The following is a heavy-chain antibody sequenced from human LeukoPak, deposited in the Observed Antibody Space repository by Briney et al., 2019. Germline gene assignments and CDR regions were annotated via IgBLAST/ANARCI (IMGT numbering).Heavy chain of an antibody. J-gene: IGHJ4*02. V-gene: IGHV4-61*01. CDR3: ARAPMYSSSYDY. CDR1: GGSVSSGSYY. D-gene: IGHD6-13*01. CDR2: IYYSGST. Sequence: PSETLSLTCTVSGGSVSSGSYYWSWIRQPSGKGLEWIGYIYYSGSTNYNPSLKSRVTISVDTSKNQFSLKLGSVTAADTAVYYCARAPMYSSSYDYWGQGTLVTVSS.